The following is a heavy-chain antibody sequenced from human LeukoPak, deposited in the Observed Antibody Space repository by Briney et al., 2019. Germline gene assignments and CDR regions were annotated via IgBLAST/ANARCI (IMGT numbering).Heavy chain of an antibody. CDR1: GGTFSSYT. Sequence: APVKVSCKASGGTFSSYTISWMRQAPGQGLEWMGRIIPILGIANYAQKFQGRVTITADKSTSTAYMELSSLRSEDTAVYYCARARSCGGDCYSDDYWGQGTLVTVSS. J-gene: IGHJ4*02. CDR2: IIPILGIA. CDR3: ARARSCGGDCYSDDY. V-gene: IGHV1-69*02. D-gene: IGHD2-21*02.